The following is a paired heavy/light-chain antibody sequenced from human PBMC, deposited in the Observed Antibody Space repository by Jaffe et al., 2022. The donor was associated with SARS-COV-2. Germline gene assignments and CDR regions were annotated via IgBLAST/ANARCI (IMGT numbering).Light chain of an antibody. J-gene: IGLJ2*01. Sequence: QSVLTQPPSVSGAPGQRVTISCTGSSSNIGAGYDVQWYQQLPGTAPKLFIYGNSNRPSGVPDRFSGSKSGTSASLAITGLQAEDEADYYCQSYDSSLSGSVFGGGTKLTVL. V-gene: IGLV1-40*01. CDR1: SSNIGAGYD. CDR3: QSYDSSLSGSV. CDR2: GNS.
Heavy chain of an antibody. CDR1: GFTFDDYA. CDR2: ISWNSGSI. D-gene: IGHD2-2*01. V-gene: IGHV3-9*01. CDR3: AKGSLPAAYFNWFDP. J-gene: IGHJ5*02. Sequence: EVQLVESGGGLVQPGRSLRLSCAASGFTFDDYAMHWVRQAPGKGLEWVSGISWNSGSIGYADSVKGRFTISRDNAKNSLYLQMNSLRPEDTALYYCAKGSLPAAYFNWFDPWGQGTLVTVSS.